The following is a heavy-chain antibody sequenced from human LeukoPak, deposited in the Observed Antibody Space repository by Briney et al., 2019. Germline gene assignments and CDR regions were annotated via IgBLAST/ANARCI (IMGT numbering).Heavy chain of an antibody. J-gene: IGHJ5*02. CDR1: GGTFRSYT. CDR2: IIPILGIA. D-gene: IGHD3-22*01. CDR3: ARDRPPYYYDSSGYYP. V-gene: IGHV1-69*02. Sequence: SVKVSCKASGGTFRSYTISWVRQAPGQGLEWMGRIIPILGIANYAQKFQGRVTITADKSTSTAYMELSSLRSEDTAVYYCARDRPPYYYDSSGYYPWGQGTLVTVSS.